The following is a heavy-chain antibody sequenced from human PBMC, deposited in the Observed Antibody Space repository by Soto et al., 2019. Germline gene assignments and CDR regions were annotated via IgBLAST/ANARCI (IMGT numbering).Heavy chain of an antibody. V-gene: IGHV4-30-2*01. Sequence: PSETLSLTCAVSGGSISSGGYSWSWIRQPPGKGLEWIGYIYHSGSTYYNPSLKSRVTISVDRSKNQFSLKLSSVTAADTAVYYCARATNDYSHLDQNDWFDPWGQGTLVTVS. J-gene: IGHJ5*02. CDR2: IYHSGST. CDR1: GGSISSGGYS. D-gene: IGHD4-4*01. CDR3: ARATNDYSHLDQNDWFDP.